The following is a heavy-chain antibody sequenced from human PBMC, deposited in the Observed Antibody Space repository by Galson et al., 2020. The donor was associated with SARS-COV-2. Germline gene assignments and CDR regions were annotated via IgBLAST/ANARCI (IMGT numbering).Heavy chain of an antibody. D-gene: IGHD2-15*01. CDR3: AHRRSFISCFDD. J-gene: IGHJ4*02. V-gene: IGHV2-5*02. CDR2: IYWDDDK. CDR1: GFSLSTSGVG. Sequence: SGPTLVKPTQTLTLTCTFSGFSLSTSGVGVGWIRQPPGKALEWLALIYWDDDKRYSPSLKSRPTITKDTSKNQVVLTMTNMDPVDTATYYCAHRRSFISCFDDWGQGTLVTVSS.